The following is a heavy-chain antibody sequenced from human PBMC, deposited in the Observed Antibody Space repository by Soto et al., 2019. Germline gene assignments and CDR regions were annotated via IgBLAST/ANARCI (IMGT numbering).Heavy chain of an antibody. Sequence: PSETLSPTCIVSGGSISSNDWWTWFRQPPGKGLEWIGEIYHDGSTTYNPSLESRVTMSVDKSKNQFSLKLSSVTAADTALYYCAKSWELRRFFAYWGQGTLVTVSS. V-gene: IGHV4-4*02. CDR3: AKSWELRRFFAY. J-gene: IGHJ4*02. CDR2: IYHDGST. CDR1: GGSISSNDW. D-gene: IGHD1-26*01.